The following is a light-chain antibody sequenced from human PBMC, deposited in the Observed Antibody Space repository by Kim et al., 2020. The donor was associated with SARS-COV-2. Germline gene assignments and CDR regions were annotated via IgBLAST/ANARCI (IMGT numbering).Light chain of an antibody. CDR3: QQYNDWPLLT. J-gene: IGKJ4*01. Sequence: IVMTQSPATLSVSPGERVTLSCRASESVGNNLAWYQQRPGQAPRLLIYGASTRATDISPRFSGSGSGTEFILTIRSLQSEDLAVYYCQQYNDWPLLTFGAGTKVDI. CDR1: ESVGNN. V-gene: IGKV3D-15*01. CDR2: GAS.